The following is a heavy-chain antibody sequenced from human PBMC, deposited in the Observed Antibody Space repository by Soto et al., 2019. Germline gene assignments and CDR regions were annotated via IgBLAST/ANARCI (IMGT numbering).Heavy chain of an antibody. CDR2: ISYDGSNK. D-gene: IGHD2-15*01. Sequence: QVQLVESGGGVVQPGRSLRLSCAASGFTFSSYAMHWVRQAPGKGLEWVAVISYDGSNKYYADSVTGRFTISRDNSKNTLELQMNSLRAEDTAVYYCARGSVKRVVGPTGWGWTYWGQVTLATVSS. V-gene: IGHV3-30-3*01. J-gene: IGHJ4*02. CDR1: GFTFSSYA. CDR3: ARGSVKRVVGPTGWGWTY.